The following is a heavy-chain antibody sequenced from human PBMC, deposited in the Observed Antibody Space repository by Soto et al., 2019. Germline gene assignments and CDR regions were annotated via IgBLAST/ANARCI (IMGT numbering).Heavy chain of an antibody. CDR2: IIPIFGTA. CDR3: ASHGRQLVDYYYGMDV. J-gene: IGHJ6*02. V-gene: IGHV1-69*12. CDR1: GGTFSSYA. D-gene: IGHD6-6*01. Sequence: QVQLVQSGAEVKKPGSSVKVSCKASGGTFSSYAISWVRQVPGQGLEWMGGIIPIFGTANYAQKFQGRVTITADESTSTAYMELSSLRSEDTAVYYCASHGRQLVDYYYGMDVWGQGTTVTVSS.